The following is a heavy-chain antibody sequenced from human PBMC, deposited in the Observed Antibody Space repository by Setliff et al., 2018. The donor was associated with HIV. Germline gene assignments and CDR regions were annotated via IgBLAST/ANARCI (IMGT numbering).Heavy chain of an antibody. V-gene: IGHV3-30*02. CDR3: AKDAYSSGPYAFDI. CDR2: IRYDGSNK. J-gene: IGHJ3*02. D-gene: IGHD6-19*01. Sequence: PGESLKISCAASGFAFNSYSMNWVRQAPGKGLEWVAFIRYDGSNKYYADSVKGRFTISRDNSKNTLYLQMNSLRAEDTAVYYCAKDAYSSGPYAFDIWGQGTMVTVSS. CDR1: GFAFNSYS.